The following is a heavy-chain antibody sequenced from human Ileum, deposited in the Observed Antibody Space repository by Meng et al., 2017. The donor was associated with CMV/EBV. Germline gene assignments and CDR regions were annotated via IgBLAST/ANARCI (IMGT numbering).Heavy chain of an antibody. CDR3: ERGSSSWAFDY. D-gene: IGHD2-2*01. CDR2: LYSSGSN. J-gene: IGHJ4*02. Sequence: QVHLPELGPGLVKPSETLYLTCSVSGRYISGYYWGWIRQGATQGRDWIVCLYSSGSNDYTLYLQSRVTMDVDTTKNQFPLKLSSVIAADTAVYSCERGSSSWAFDYWGQGTLVTVSS. CDR1: GRYISGYY. V-gene: IGHV4-4*07.